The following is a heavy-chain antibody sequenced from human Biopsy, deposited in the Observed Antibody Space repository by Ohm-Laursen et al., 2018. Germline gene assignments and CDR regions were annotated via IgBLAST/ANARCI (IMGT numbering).Heavy chain of an antibody. CDR1: GGSISSGY. V-gene: IGHV4-59*07. CDR3: ARATNSTGWPYYYFYGMDV. Sequence: SDTLSLTCTVSGGSISSGYWSWIRQTPGKGLAWIGYIYYSGSTNYNPSLKSRVTISVDTSKNQFSLRLNSVTAADTAVYYCARATNSTGWPYYYFYGMDVWGQGTTVTVSS. D-gene: IGHD2/OR15-2a*01. J-gene: IGHJ6*02. CDR2: IYYSGST.